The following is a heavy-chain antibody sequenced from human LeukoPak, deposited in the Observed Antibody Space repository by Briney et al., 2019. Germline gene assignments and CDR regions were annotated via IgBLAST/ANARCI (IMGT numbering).Heavy chain of an antibody. V-gene: IGHV4-59*08. J-gene: IGHJ2*01. CDR3: ARQRIAAVPTWYFDL. D-gene: IGHD6-13*01. Sequence: PSETLSLTCTVSGGSISSYYWSWIRQPPGKGLEWIGYIYYSGSTNYSPSLKSRVTISVDTSKNQFSLKLSSVTAADTAVYYCARQRIAAVPTWYFDLWGRGTLVTVSS. CDR2: IYYSGST. CDR1: GGSISSYY.